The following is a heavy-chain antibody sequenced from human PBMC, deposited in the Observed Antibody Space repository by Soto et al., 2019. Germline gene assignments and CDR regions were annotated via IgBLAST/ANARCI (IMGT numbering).Heavy chain of an antibody. CDR1: GFTFSSYG. CDR3: AKTLYGWYPVY. V-gene: IGHV3-30*18. CDR2: ISYDGSNK. Sequence: QVQLVESGGGVVQPGRSLRLSCAASGFTFSSYGMQWVRQAPGKGLEWVAVISYDGSNKYYADSVKGRFTISRDNSKNTLYLQMNSLRAEDTAVYYCAKTLYGWYPVYWGQGTLVTVSS. D-gene: IGHD6-19*01. J-gene: IGHJ4*02.